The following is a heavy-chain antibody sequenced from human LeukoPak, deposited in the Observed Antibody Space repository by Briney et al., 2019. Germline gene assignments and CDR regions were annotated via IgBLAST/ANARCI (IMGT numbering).Heavy chain of an antibody. CDR3: ARNADGSGNLLPFYFDY. Sequence: SETLSLTCTVSGGSIYSGGYYWSWIRQHPGKGLEWIGYIYYTGSTYYNPSLKSRVAISVDTSKNQFSLILSSVTAADTAVYYCARNADGSGNLLPFYFDYWGPGTLVTVSS. D-gene: IGHD3-10*01. J-gene: IGHJ4*02. CDR2: IYYTGST. CDR1: GGSIYSGGYY. V-gene: IGHV4-31*03.